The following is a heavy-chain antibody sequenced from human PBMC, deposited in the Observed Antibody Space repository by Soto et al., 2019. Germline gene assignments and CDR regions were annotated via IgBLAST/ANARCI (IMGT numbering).Heavy chain of an antibody. CDR1: GASLSSISYY. CDR2: IFFTGNI. J-gene: IGHJ4*02. Sequence: SETLSLTCTVSGASLSSISYYWGWIRQPPGKGLEWVGSIFFTGNIYYNPSLKSRVTISVDTSRNQFSLMVNSVTAADTAVYYCASRHCSGGSCYNPGFDXWGQGALVTVSX. CDR3: ASRHCSGGSCYNPGFDX. D-gene: IGHD2-15*01. V-gene: IGHV4-39*01.